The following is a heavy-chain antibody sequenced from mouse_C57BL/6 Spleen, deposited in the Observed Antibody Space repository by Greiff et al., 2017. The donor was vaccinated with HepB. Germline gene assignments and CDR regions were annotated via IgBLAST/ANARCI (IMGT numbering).Heavy chain of an antibody. CDR2: ISYDGSN. Sequence: EVQLQESGPGLVKPSQSLSLTCSVTGYSITSGYYWNWIRQFPGNKLEWMGYISYDGSNNYNPSLKNRFSITRDTSKNQFFLKLNSVTTEDTATYYCARSPYYYGSSYWYFDVWGTGTTVTVSS. CDR3: ARSPYYYGSSYWYFDV. D-gene: IGHD1-1*01. J-gene: IGHJ1*03. V-gene: IGHV3-6*01. CDR1: GYSITSGYY.